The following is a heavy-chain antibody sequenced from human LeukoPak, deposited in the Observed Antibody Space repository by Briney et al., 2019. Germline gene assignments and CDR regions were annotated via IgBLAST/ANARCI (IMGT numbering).Heavy chain of an antibody. D-gene: IGHD5-18*01. V-gene: IGHV4-39*07. J-gene: IGHJ4*02. Sequence: SETLSLTCTVSGGSISSSSYYWGWIRQPPGKGLEWIGEINHSGSTNYNPSLKSRVTISVDTSKSQFSLKLSSVTAADTAVYYCASRDTAMVLPFDYWGQGTLVTVSS. CDR2: INHSGST. CDR3: ASRDTAMVLPFDY. CDR1: GGSISSSSYY.